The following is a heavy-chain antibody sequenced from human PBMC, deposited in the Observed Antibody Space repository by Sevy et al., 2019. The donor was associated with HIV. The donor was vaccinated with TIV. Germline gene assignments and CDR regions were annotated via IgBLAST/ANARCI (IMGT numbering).Heavy chain of an antibody. Sequence: GGSLRLSCAASGFTFSSYAMHWVRQAPGKGLEWVAVISYDGSNKYYADSVKGRFTISRDNSKNTLYLQMNSLRAEDTAVYYCARDKTVTTDYYYYGMDVWGQGTTVTVSS. CDR3: ARDKTVTTDYYYYGMDV. D-gene: IGHD4-17*01. V-gene: IGHV3-30-3*01. CDR2: ISYDGSNK. J-gene: IGHJ6*02. CDR1: GFTFSSYA.